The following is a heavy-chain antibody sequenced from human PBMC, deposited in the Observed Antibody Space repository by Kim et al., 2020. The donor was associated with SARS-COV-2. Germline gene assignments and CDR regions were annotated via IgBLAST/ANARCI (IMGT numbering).Heavy chain of an antibody. J-gene: IGHJ4*02. Sequence: SLKSRVTISLDTSKNQFSLKLSSVTAADTAVYYCTRPYDSSGYYYHYFDYWGQGTLVTVSS. D-gene: IGHD3-22*01. CDR3: TRPYDSSGYYYHYFDY. V-gene: IGHV4-39*01.